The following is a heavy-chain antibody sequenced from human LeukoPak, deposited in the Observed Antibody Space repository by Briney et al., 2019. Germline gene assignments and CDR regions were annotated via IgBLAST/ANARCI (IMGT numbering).Heavy chain of an antibody. CDR2: TYYSGST. CDR3: ATLDYYGSGSYSVATRGYFDY. V-gene: IGHV4-59*01. D-gene: IGHD3-10*01. J-gene: IGHJ4*02. Sequence: SETLSLTCTVSGGSISSYYWSWIRQPPGKGLEWIGYTYYSGSTNYNPSLKSRVTISVDTSKNQFSLKLSSVTAADTAVYYCATLDYYGSGSYSVATRGYFDYWGQGTLVTVSS. CDR1: GGSISSYY.